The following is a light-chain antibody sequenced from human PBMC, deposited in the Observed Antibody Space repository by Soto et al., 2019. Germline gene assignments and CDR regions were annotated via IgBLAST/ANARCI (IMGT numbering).Light chain of an antibody. CDR1: SSNIGVKS. Sequence: QSVLTQPPSVSAAPGQKVTISCSGSSSNIGVKSVSWYQQLPRTAPKLLIYDKSERPSGIPDRFSASKSGTSATLGITGLQTGDEADYYCGTWDDSLSAVVFGGGTKVTVL. V-gene: IGLV1-51*01. J-gene: IGLJ2*01. CDR3: GTWDDSLSAVV. CDR2: DKS.